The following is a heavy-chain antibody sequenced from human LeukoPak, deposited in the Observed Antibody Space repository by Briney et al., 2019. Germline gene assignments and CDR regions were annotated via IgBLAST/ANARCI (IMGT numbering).Heavy chain of an antibody. CDR3: ARSYDILTGYILGDY. V-gene: IGHV4-61*05. CDR1: GGSISSSSYY. D-gene: IGHD3-9*01. Sequence: TSETLSLTCTVSGGSISSSSYYWGWIRQPPGKGLEWIGYIYYSGSTNYNPSLKSRVTISVDTSKNQFSLKLSSVTAADTAVYYCARSYDILTGYILGDYWGQGTLVTVSS. J-gene: IGHJ4*02. CDR2: IYYSGST.